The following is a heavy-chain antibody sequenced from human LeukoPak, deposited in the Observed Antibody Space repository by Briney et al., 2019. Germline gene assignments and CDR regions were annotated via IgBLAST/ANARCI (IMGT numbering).Heavy chain of an antibody. CDR3: AVSEDIVVVPAAIASFDP. V-gene: IGHV1-18*01. D-gene: IGHD2-2*01. CDR1: GYTFTSYG. J-gene: IGHJ5*02. Sequence: GASVTVSCKASGYTFTSYGISWVRQAPGQGLEWMGWISAYNGNTNYAQKLQGRVTMTTDTSTSTAYMELRSLRSDDTAVYYCAVSEDIVVVPAAIASFDPWGQGTLVTVSS. CDR2: ISAYNGNT.